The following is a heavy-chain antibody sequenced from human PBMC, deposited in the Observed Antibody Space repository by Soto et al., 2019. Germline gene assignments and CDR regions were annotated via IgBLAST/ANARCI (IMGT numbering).Heavy chain of an antibody. CDR3: ARYSGSYSRGLDY. V-gene: IGHV3-72*01. D-gene: IGHD1-26*01. Sequence: GSLRLSCAASGFTFSDHYMELVRQAPGKGLEWVGRIRNKANSYSTEYAASVKGRFTISRDDSMNSLYLQMNSLKTEDTAVFYCARYSGSYSRGLDYWGQGTPVTVSS. CDR1: GFTFSDHY. J-gene: IGHJ4*02. CDR2: IRNKANSYST.